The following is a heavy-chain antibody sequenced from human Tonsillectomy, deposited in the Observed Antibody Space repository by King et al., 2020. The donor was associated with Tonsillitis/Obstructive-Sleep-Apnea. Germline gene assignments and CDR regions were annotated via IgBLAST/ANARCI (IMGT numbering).Heavy chain of an antibody. J-gene: IGHJ4*02. CDR1: GYSFTSYW. D-gene: IGHD3-3*01. V-gene: IGHV5-51*01. CDR3: ARPSAVDFWSAYSIVTHFDY. CDR2: IYPGDSDT. Sequence: VQLVESGAEVKKPGESLKISCKGSGYSFTSYWIGWVRQMPGKGLEWMGIIYPGDSDTRYSPSFQGQVTISADKSISTAYLQWSSLKASDTAMYYCARPSAVDFWSAYSIVTHFDYWGQGTLVTVSS.